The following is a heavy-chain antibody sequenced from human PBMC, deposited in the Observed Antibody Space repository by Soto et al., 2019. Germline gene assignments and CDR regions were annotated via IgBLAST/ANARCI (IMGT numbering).Heavy chain of an antibody. V-gene: IGHV3-23*01. Sequence: EVQLLESGGGSVQPGGSLRLSCAASGFTFSSYAMPWVRRPPGKGLEWVSSISGSGGTAYNPDSVKGRFSISRDSLVNTLYLQMNSLRAEDTAVYYCAKGRGQNWNFDYWGQGTLVTVSP. CDR3: AKGRGQNWNFDY. D-gene: IGHD1-1*01. CDR2: ISGSGGTA. J-gene: IGHJ4*02. CDR1: GFTFSSYA.